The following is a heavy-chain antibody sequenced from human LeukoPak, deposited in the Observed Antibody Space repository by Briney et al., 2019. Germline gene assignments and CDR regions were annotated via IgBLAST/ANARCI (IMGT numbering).Heavy chain of an antibody. V-gene: IGHV3-7*01. Sequence: GGSLRLSCAASGFTFSSSWMSWVRQAPGKGLEWVANIKQDGSEKYYVDSVKGRFTTSRDNAKNSLYLQMNSLRAEDTAVYYCAKSTAQWRSGYWGQGTLVTVSS. J-gene: IGHJ4*02. CDR3: AKSTAQWRSGY. CDR1: GFTFSSSW. D-gene: IGHD6-19*01. CDR2: IKQDGSEK.